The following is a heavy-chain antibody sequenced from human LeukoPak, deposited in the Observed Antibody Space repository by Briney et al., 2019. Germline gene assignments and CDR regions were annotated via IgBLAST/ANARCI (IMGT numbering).Heavy chain of an antibody. Sequence: GGSLGLSCAASGSTFSDYYMSWIRQAPGKGLEWVSYISSSGSTIYYADSVKGRFTISRDNAKNSLYLQMNSLRAEDTAVYYCTRDRYYYEDYWGQGTLVTVSS. D-gene: IGHD3-22*01. J-gene: IGHJ4*02. CDR1: GSTFSDYY. CDR2: ISSSGSTI. CDR3: TRDRYYYEDY. V-gene: IGHV3-11*01.